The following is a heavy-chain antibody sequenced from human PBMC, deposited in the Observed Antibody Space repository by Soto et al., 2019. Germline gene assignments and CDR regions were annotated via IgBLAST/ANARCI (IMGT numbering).Heavy chain of an antibody. D-gene: IGHD4-4*01. CDR2: IYYSGST. CDR3: TMTTVTTVDY. V-gene: IGHV4-39*01. J-gene: IGHJ4*02. CDR1: GGSISSSSYY. Sequence: PSETLSLTCTVSGGSISSSSYYWGWIRQPPGKGLEWIGSIYYSGSTYYNPSLKSRVTISVDTSKNQFSLKLSSVTAADTAVYYCTMTTVTTVDYWGQGTLVTVSS.